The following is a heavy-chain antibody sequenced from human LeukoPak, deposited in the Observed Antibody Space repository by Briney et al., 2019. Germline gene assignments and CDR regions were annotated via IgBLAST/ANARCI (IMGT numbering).Heavy chain of an antibody. D-gene: IGHD1-20*01. V-gene: IGHV4-59*01. CDR2: IYYSGST. CDR1: GGSFSGYY. CDR3: ARATRSGITGIPDAFDI. Sequence: KTSETLCLTCAVYGGSFSGYYWSWIRQPPGKGLEWIGYIYYSGSTNYNPSLKSRVTISVDTSKNQFSLKLSSVTAADTVVYYCARATRSGITGIPDAFDIWGQGTMVTVSS. J-gene: IGHJ3*02.